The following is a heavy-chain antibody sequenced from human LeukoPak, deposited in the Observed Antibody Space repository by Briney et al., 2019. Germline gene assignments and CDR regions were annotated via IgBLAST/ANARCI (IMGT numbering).Heavy chain of an antibody. Sequence: GGSLRLSCAASGFTFSSYAMSWVRQAPGKGLEWVSAISGSGGITYYADSVKGRFTISRDNSKNTLYLQMNSLRAEDTAVYYCAKKITMVRGVIRETENDYWGQGTLVTVSS. CDR3: AKKITMVRGVIRETENDY. D-gene: IGHD3-10*01. V-gene: IGHV3-23*01. CDR1: GFTFSSYA. CDR2: ISGSGGIT. J-gene: IGHJ4*02.